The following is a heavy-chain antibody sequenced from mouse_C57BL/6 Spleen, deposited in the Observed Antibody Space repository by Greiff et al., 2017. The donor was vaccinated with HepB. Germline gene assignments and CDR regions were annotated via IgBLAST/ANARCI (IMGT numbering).Heavy chain of an antibody. CDR2: IHPNSGST. CDR1: GYTFTSYW. CDR3: ARAGDSSSYEAWFAY. V-gene: IGHV1-64*01. D-gene: IGHD1-1*01. J-gene: IGHJ3*01. Sequence: QVQLQQSGAELVKPGASVKLSCKASGYTFTSYWMHWVKQRPGQGLEWIGMIHPNSGSTNYNEKFKSKATLTVDKSSSTAYMQLSSLTSEDSAVYYCARAGDSSSYEAWFAYWGQGTLVTVSA.